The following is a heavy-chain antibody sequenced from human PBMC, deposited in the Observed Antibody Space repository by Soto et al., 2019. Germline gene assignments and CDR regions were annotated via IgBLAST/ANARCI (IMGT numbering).Heavy chain of an antibody. J-gene: IGHJ6*02. V-gene: IGHV1-2*02. D-gene: IGHD1-26*01. Sequence: ASVKVSCKPSGYTFTDYYMHWVRQAPGQGLEWMGWINPKSGDTNYAQKFQGRVTMTRDMSISTAYLDLSSLRSDDTAMYHCARASGSYSYYGMDVWCQGTTVTVSS. CDR2: INPKSGDT. CDR3: ARASGSYSYYGMDV. CDR1: GYTFTDYY.